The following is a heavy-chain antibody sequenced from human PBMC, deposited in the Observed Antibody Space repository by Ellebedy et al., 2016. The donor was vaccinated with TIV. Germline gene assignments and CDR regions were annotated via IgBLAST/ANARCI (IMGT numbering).Heavy chain of an antibody. CDR3: ARPGYIKWLRYYYFDY. J-gene: IGHJ4*02. Sequence: MPSETLSLTCTVSGGSISSGGYYWTWIRQPPGKGLEWIGFTYYSGTTDYNPSLKSRVTISVDTSRNQFSLKLSSVTAADTAVYYCARPGYIKWLRYYYFDYWGQGTLVTVSS. CDR2: TYYSGTT. CDR1: GGSISSGGYY. D-gene: IGHD5-12*01. V-gene: IGHV4-31*03.